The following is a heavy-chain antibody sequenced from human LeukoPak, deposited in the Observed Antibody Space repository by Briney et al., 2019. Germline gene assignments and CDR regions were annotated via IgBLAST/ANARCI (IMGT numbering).Heavy chain of an antibody. J-gene: IGHJ5*02. CDR1: GFTFITYT. CDR2: ISGHGGP. D-gene: IGHD1-14*01. Sequence: PGGSLRLSCAASGFTFITYTMAWVRQAPGGGLEWVSGISGHGGPYYADSVRGRFAISRDNSKSTLYLEMNSLRVEDTAVYYCAKDFGRNLGGPGSWGRGTLVVVSS. V-gene: IGHV3-23*01. CDR3: AKDFGRNLGGPGS.